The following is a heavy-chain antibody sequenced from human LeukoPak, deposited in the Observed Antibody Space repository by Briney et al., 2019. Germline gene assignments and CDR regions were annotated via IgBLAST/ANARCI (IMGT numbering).Heavy chain of an antibody. D-gene: IGHD5-12*01. CDR2: ISSSSSTI. Sequence: AGGSLRLSCAASGFTVSYNFMSWVRQAPGKGLEWVSYISSSSSTIYYADSVKGRFTISRDNAKNSLYLQMNSLRAEDTAVYYCARVSGSGYVGVTTEGVDYWGQGTLVTVSS. CDR1: GFTVSYNF. J-gene: IGHJ4*02. CDR3: ARVSGSGYVGVTTEGVDY. V-gene: IGHV3-48*01.